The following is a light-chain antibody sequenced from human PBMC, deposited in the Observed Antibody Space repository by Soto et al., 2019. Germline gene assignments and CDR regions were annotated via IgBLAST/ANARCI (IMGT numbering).Light chain of an antibody. Sequence: QSVLTQPPSASGTPGLTVTISCSGSNSNVGHNAVSWYQQLPGTAPKVLIYTSNQRPSGVPDRFSGSKSGTSASLAISGLQSEDEADYYCAAWDDSLNGVVFGGGIKLTVL. CDR2: TSN. CDR3: AAWDDSLNGVV. J-gene: IGLJ3*02. V-gene: IGLV1-44*01. CDR1: NSNVGHNA.